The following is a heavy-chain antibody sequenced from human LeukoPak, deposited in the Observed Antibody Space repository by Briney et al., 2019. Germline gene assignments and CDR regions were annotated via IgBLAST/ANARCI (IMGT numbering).Heavy chain of an antibody. V-gene: IGHV4-34*01. CDR3: ARDSTRFDY. D-gene: IGHD2-21*01. CDR2: INQSGAT. J-gene: IGHJ4*02. CDR1: GGSFSGYY. Sequence: SETLSLTCAVYGGSFSGYYWTWIRQPPGKGLEWIGEINQSGATNYNPSLKSRVTISVDTSKNEFSLKLSCVTAADTAVYYCARDSTRFDYWGQGTLVTVSS.